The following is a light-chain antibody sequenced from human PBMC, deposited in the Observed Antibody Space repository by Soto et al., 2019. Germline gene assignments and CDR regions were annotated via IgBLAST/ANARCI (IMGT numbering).Light chain of an antibody. CDR3: QQSNDWRSIT. CDR1: QSVGGN. V-gene: IGKV3-15*01. Sequence: EIVMTQSPATLSVSPGERATLSCRASQSVGGNLAWYQQRPGQAPRLLIFDASTRATGIPARFGGSGSGTEFTLSISSLQSEDFAVYYCQQSNDWRSITFGQGTRLEIK. J-gene: IGKJ5*01. CDR2: DAS.